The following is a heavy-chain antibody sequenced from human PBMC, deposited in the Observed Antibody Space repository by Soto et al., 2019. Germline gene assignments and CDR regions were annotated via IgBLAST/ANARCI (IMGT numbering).Heavy chain of an antibody. D-gene: IGHD3-10*01. CDR1: GGTFSSYA. V-gene: IGHV1-69*12. J-gene: IGHJ4*02. CDR3: ARCRYYGSGSSPFDY. Sequence: QVQLVQSGAEVKKPGSSVKVSCKASGGTFSSYAISWVRQAPGQGLEWMGGIIPIFGTANYAQKFQGRVRITADESTRTASMERSSRRSEDTAVYYCARCRYYGSGSSPFDYWGQGTLVTVSS. CDR2: IIPIFGTA.